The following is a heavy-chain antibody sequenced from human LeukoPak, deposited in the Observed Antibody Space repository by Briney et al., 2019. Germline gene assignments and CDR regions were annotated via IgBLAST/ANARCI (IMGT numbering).Heavy chain of an antibody. CDR3: AKAPASASSGYYYFDY. J-gene: IGHJ4*02. CDR2: ISGSGGST. V-gene: IGHV3-23*01. CDR1: GFTFSSYA. Sequence: PGGSLRLSCAASGFTFSSYAMSWVRQAPGKGLEWVSAISGSGGSTYYADSVKGRFTTSRDNSKNTLYLQMNSLRAEDTAVYYCAKAPASASSGYYYFDYWGQGTLVTVSS. D-gene: IGHD3-22*01.